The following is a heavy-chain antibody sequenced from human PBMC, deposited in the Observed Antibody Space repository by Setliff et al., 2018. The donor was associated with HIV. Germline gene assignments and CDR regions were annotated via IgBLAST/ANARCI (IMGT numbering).Heavy chain of an antibody. CDR3: ARDQPTVYYTSWYDSGEYNWFDP. Sequence: SVKVSCKAYGGTFSNYGISWVRQAPGQGLEWMGGIIPIFGTANYAQKFQGRVAITADASTSTAYMELSSLSSEDTAVYYCARDQPTVYYTSWYDSGEYNWFDPWGQGTLVTVSS. J-gene: IGHJ5*02. D-gene: IGHD6-13*01. CDR1: GGTFSNYG. CDR2: IIPIFGTA. V-gene: IGHV1-69*13.